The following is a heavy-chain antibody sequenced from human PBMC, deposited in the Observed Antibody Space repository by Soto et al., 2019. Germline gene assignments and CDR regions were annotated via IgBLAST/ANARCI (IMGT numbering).Heavy chain of an antibody. CDR3: ARRWGEGRVGY. CDR1: GGSISSSNW. CDR2: IYHSGNT. J-gene: IGHJ4*02. V-gene: IGHV4-4*02. Sequence: QVQLQESGPGLVKPSGTLSLTCAVSGGSISSSNWWSWVRQPPGKGLEWIGEIYHSGNTNYNPSPQRGVTMAVDKSRNQFSLKLSSVTAADTAVYYCARRWGEGRVGYWGQGTLVTVSS. D-gene: IGHD3-10*01.